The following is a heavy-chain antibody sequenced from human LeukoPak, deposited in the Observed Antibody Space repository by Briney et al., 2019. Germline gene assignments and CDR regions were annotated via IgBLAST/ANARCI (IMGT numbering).Heavy chain of an antibody. CDR3: ARGSIVGAKTLGFGAFDI. J-gene: IGHJ3*02. D-gene: IGHD1-26*01. CDR1: GYTFTSYG. Sequence: GASVKVSCKASGYTFTSYGISWVRQAPGQGLEWMGWISAYNGNTNYAQKFQGRVTITRDTSTSTVYMELSSLRSEDTAVYYCARGSIVGAKTLGFGAFDIWGQGTMVTVSS. CDR2: ISAYNGNT. V-gene: IGHV1-18*01.